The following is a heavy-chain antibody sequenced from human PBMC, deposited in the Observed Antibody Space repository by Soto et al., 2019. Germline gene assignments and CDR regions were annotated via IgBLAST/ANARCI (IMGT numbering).Heavy chain of an antibody. Sequence: EVQLLESGGGLVQPGGSLRLSCVASRFTFSSYAMTWVRQAPGKGLVWVSTISGSGGRTYYADSVKGRFTISRDKSKNMLYLHMNSQRAADKSVYYYAKEIQLGSYFDYWGQGTLATVSS. D-gene: IGHD5-18*01. J-gene: IGHJ4*02. V-gene: IGHV3-23*01. CDR2: ISGSGGRT. CDR1: RFTFSSYA. CDR3: AKEIQLGSYFDY.